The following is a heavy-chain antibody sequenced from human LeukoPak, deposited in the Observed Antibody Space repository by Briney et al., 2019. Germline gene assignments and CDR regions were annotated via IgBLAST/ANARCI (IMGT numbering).Heavy chain of an antibody. Sequence: QAGGSLRFSCAASGFTFSSYAINWVRQAPGKGLEWVSTVSATGGRTYYADSVKGRLTISRDNSKNTLYLQMNSLRAEDTAVYYCAKSPSNNFYYLDYWGQGILVTVSS. D-gene: IGHD2/OR15-2a*01. CDR3: AKSPSNNFYYLDY. CDR1: GFTFSSYA. J-gene: IGHJ4*02. V-gene: IGHV3-23*01. CDR2: VSATGGRT.